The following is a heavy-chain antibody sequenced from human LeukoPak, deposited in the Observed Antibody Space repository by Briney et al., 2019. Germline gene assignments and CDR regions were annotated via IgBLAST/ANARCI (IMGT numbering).Heavy chain of an antibody. D-gene: IGHD2-15*01. CDR3: AREHLRVVVVAATRNWFDP. J-gene: IGHJ5*02. CDR2: INPNSGGT. V-gene: IGHV1-2*02. CDR1: GYTFTGYY. Sequence: ASVKVSCKASGYTFTGYYMHWVRQAPGQGPEWMGWINPNSGGTNYAQKFQGRVTMTRDTSISTAYMELSRLRSDDTAVYYCAREHLRVVVVAATRNWFDPWGQGTLVTVSS.